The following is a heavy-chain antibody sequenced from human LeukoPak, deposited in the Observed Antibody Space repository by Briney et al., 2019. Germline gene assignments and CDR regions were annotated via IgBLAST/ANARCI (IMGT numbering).Heavy chain of an antibody. CDR1: GGYISGYY. J-gene: IGHJ4*02. D-gene: IGHD1-26*01. CDR2: IYTSGST. V-gene: IGHV4-4*07. CDR3: ARVSSRSGSWDFDS. Sequence: SETLSLTCTVSGGYISGYYWSWIRQPAGKGLEWIGRIYTSGSTNYNPSLKSRVTMSVDTSRNQFSLKLSSVTAADTAVYYCARVSSRSGSWDFDSWGQGTLVTVSS.